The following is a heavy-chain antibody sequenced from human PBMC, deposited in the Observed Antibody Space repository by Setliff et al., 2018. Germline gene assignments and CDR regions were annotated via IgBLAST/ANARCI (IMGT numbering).Heavy chain of an antibody. Sequence: ASVKVSCKASGGTFTSYDINWVRQATGQGLEWMGWMNPNSGNTGYAQKFQGRVTITRNTSISTAYMELSSLRSEDTAVYYCARRGRGYDFWSGYYFDYWGQGTLVTVSS. J-gene: IGHJ4*02. CDR3: ARRGRGYDFWSGYYFDY. CDR2: MNPNSGNT. CDR1: GGTFTSYD. V-gene: IGHV1-8*03. D-gene: IGHD3-3*01.